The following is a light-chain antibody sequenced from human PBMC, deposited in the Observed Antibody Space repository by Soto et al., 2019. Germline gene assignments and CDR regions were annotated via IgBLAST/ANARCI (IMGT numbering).Light chain of an antibody. J-gene: IGKJ4*01. CDR1: QGINNY. CDR3: QQYDIYPLT. CDR2: AAS. V-gene: IGKV1-16*01. Sequence: DIQMTQSPSSLSASVGDRVTITCRASQGINNYLAWFQQKPGKAPKSLIFAASNLQSGVPSRFSGSGSGTDFTLTIRSLQSEDFATYYCQQYDIYPLTFGGGTKVEI.